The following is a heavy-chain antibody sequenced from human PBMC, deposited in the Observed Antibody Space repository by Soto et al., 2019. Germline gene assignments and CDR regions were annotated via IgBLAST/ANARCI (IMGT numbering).Heavy chain of an antibody. V-gene: IGHV1-18*01. CDR2: ISAYNGDT. CDR3: ARGGDYFDY. Sequence: ASVKVSCKASGGTFSSYAISWVRQAPGQGLEWMGWISAYNGDTKYAEKFQGRVTMTTDTSTTTAYMELRSLRSDDTAVYYCARGGDYFDYWGQGALVTVSS. CDR1: GGTFSSYA. J-gene: IGHJ4*02.